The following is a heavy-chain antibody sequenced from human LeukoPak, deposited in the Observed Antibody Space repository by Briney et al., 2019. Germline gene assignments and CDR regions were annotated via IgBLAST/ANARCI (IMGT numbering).Heavy chain of an antibody. CDR3: ARQDIVVVGAFDI. D-gene: IGHD2-15*01. V-gene: IGHV1-46*01. J-gene: IGHJ3*02. Sequence: ASVTVSCTASGYTFTSYYMHWVRQAPGQGLEWMGIINPSDGSTSYAQKFQGRVTMTRDTSTSTVYMELSSLRSEDTAVYYCARQDIVVVGAFDIWGQGTMVTVSS. CDR1: GYTFTSYY. CDR2: INPSDGST.